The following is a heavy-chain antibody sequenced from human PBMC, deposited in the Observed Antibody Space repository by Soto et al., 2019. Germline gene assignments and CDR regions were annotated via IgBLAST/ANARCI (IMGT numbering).Heavy chain of an antibody. D-gene: IGHD5-12*01. CDR1: GGTFSSLG. CDR3: ATRGTQGRWLEFADY. CDR2: IIPISGRT. J-gene: IGHJ4*02. Sequence: QVQLVQSGAEVKRPGSSVKVSCEASGGTFSSLGFTWVRQAPGQGLEWMGGIIPISGRTTFAPKFLGRVRITADESTRTTYMELTALTSDDTAIYYCATRGTQGRWLEFADYWGQGTLVTVSS. V-gene: IGHV1-69*01.